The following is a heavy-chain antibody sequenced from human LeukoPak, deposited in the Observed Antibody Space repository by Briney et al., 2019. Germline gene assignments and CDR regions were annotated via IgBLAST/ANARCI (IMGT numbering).Heavy chain of an antibody. Sequence: GASVKVSCKASGYTFATYYIHWVRQAPGQGLEWMGIINPKTGITNYAQKFQGRVTITRDTSASTVYMDLGSLKSEVTAVYYCARGEDIVVVAAATIEYWGQGALVTVSA. CDR2: INPKTGIT. J-gene: IGHJ4*02. CDR1: GYTFATYY. D-gene: IGHD2-15*01. V-gene: IGHV1-46*01. CDR3: ARGEDIVVVAAATIEY.